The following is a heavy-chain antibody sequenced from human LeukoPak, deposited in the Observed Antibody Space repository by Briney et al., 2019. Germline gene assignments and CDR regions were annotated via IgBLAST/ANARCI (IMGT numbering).Heavy chain of an antibody. V-gene: IGHV4-34*01. CDR1: GGSFSGYH. CDR2: MNHSGST. CDR3: ARDRGYCSSTSCYVDWFDP. D-gene: IGHD2-2*01. Sequence: SETLSLTCAVYGGSFSGYHWSWIRQPPGKGLEWIGEMNHSGSTNYNPSLKSRVTISVDTSKNQFSLKLSSVTAADTAVYYCARDRGYCSSTSCYVDWFDPWGQGTLVTVSS. J-gene: IGHJ5*02.